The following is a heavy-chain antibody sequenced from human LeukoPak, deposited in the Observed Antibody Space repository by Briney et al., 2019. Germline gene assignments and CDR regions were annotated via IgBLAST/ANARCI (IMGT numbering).Heavy chain of an antibody. CDR3: ARDLGSGYDGGFDY. CDR2: ITSSSSYT. J-gene: IGHJ4*02. CDR1: GFTFSDFY. D-gene: IGHD5-12*01. Sequence: GGSLRLSCAASGFTFSDFYMSWIRQAPGEGLEWVSYITSSSSYTNYADSVQGRFTISRDNANNSLYLHMTSLRAEDTAVYYCARDLGSGYDGGFDYWGQGTLVTVSS. V-gene: IGHV3-11*05.